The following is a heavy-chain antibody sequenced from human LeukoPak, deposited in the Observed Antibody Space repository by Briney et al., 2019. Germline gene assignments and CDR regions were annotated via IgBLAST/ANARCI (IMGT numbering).Heavy chain of an antibody. CDR2: IYYSGST. CDR3: AREASSGYFDY. J-gene: IGHJ4*02. D-gene: IGHD1-26*01. CDR1: GGSISSYY. Sequence: PSETLSLTCTVSGGSISSYYWSWIRQPPGKGLEWIGYIYYSGSTNYNPSLKSRVTIPVDTSKNQFSLKLSSVTDADTAVYYCAREASSGYFDYWGQGTLVTVSS. V-gene: IGHV4-59*01.